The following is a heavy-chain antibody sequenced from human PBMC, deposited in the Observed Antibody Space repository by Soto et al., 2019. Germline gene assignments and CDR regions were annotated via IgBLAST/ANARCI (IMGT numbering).Heavy chain of an antibody. CDR2: ISYDGSNK. Sequence: GGSLRLSCAASGFTFSSYGMHWARQAPGKGLEWVAVISYDGSNKYYADSVKGRFTISRDNSKNTLYLQMNSLRAEDTAVYYCAKADSIAAAGTSGYYGMDVWGQGTTVTVSS. CDR3: AKADSIAAAGTSGYYGMDV. D-gene: IGHD6-13*01. J-gene: IGHJ6*02. CDR1: GFTFSSYG. V-gene: IGHV3-30*18.